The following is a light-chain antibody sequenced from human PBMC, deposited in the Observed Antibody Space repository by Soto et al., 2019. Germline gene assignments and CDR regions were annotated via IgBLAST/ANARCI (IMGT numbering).Light chain of an antibody. J-gene: IGLJ2*01. CDR2: EVN. Sequence: QSALTQPPSASGSPGQSVTISCTGTSSDLGGYNFVSWYQQHPGKAPKLMIYEVNKRPSGVPDRFSGSKSGNTASLTVSGLQGGNGADYYCSSYAGSNNVVFGGGTKLPVL. CDR3: SSYAGSNNVV. V-gene: IGLV2-8*01. CDR1: SSDLGGYNF.